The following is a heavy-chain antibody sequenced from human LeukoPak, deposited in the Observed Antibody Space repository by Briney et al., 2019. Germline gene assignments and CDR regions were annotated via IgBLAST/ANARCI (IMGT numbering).Heavy chain of an antibody. CDR3: ARSMGSSGYYTRHDIA. V-gene: IGHV4-38-2*02. J-gene: IGHJ4*02. CDR2: LYLPWTT. CDR1: GYSISSGYY. Sequence: SETLSLTCTVSGYSISSGYYWGWRRRPPGKGVEWMGRLYLPWTTYYNPSLTTRLSISVDTSKTQFSLMLSSLTAADTAVYYCARSMGSSGYYTRHDIAWGQGTLVTVSS. D-gene: IGHD3-22*01.